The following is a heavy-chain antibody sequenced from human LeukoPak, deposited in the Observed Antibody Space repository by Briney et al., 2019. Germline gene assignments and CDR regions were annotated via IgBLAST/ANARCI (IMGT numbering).Heavy chain of an antibody. V-gene: IGHV4-39*01. CDR2: IYYSGDS. D-gene: IGHD2-15*01. J-gene: IGHJ3*01. Sequence: SETLSLTCTVCGGSITSIHHFWRWIRQPPARVVGWIGSIYYSGDSYYNPSLKSRVTVSVDTSKNQFSLKPSPVTAADTAVYYCARHGNLVVVVAAKAFDVWGQGTIVTVSS. CDR3: ARHGNLVVVVAAKAFDV. CDR1: GGSITSIHHF.